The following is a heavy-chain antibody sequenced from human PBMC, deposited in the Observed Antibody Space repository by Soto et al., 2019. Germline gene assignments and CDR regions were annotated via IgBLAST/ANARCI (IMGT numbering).Heavy chain of an antibody. D-gene: IGHD4-17*01. J-gene: IGHJ4*02. CDR1: GFTFSSYG. CDR2: ISYDGRNK. CDR3: AKGYGDYRSFDY. V-gene: IGHV3-30*18. Sequence: VQLVESGGGVVQPGRSLRLSCAASGFTFSSYGMHWVRQAPGKGLEWVAVISYDGRNKYYADSVKGRFTISRDNSKNTLYLQMNSLRAEDTAVYYCAKGYGDYRSFDYWGQGTLVTVSS.